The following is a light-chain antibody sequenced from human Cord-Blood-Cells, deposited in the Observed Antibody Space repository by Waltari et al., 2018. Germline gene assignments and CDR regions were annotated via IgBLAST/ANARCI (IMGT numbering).Light chain of an antibody. Sequence: DIQMTQSPSTPSASVGDRVTITCRASQSISSWLAWYHQKPGKTTKLLIYKASSLESGVPSRFSGSGSGTEFTLTISSLQPDDFATYYCQQYNSYSTFGQGTKVEIK. CDR2: KAS. V-gene: IGKV1-5*03. J-gene: IGKJ1*01. CDR1: QSISSW. CDR3: QQYNSYST.